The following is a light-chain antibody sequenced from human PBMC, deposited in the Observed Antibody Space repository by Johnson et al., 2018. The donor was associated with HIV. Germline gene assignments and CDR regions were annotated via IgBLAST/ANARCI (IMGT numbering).Light chain of an antibody. Sequence: QSVLTQSPSVSAAPGQKVTISCSGSSSNIGNNYVSWYRQLPGTAPKLLIFENNKRPSGIPDRFSGSKSGTSATLGITGLQTGDEADYYCGTWDTSLSAGGVFGTGTQVTVL. CDR3: GTWDTSLSAGGV. J-gene: IGLJ1*01. CDR1: SSNIGNNY. V-gene: IGLV1-51*02. CDR2: ENN.